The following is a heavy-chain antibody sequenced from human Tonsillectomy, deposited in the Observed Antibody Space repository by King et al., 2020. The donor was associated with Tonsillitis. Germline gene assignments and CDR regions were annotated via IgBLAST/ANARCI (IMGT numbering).Heavy chain of an antibody. CDR1: GGSFRNYG. V-gene: IGHV1-69*01. Sequence: VQLVESGAEVKKPGSSVKVSCKASGGSFRNYGISWVRQAPGQGLEWMGGIIPILETTNNAQRFQGRVTITADESTTTVYMEMSSLRSEDTAVYFCARDRRDENNYRAFDIWGQGTMVTVSS. CDR2: IIPILETT. J-gene: IGHJ3*02. CDR3: ARDRRDENNYRAFDI. D-gene: IGHD5-24*01.